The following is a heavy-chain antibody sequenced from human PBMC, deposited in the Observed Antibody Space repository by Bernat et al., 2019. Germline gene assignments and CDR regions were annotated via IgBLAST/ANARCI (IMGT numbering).Heavy chain of an antibody. CDR3: ARRLTRVVARTYYFDY. J-gene: IGHJ4*02. D-gene: IGHD2-15*01. CDR1: PGSISSSLYY. V-gene: IGHV4-39*01. CDR2: IHYSGDT. Sequence: QLQLQESGPGPVKPSETLSLTCTVSPGSISSSLYYWAWIRQPPGKGLEWVGSIHYSGDTYYNPSLKSRVTMSVDTSKNQFSLKLSSVTAADTATYYCARRLTRVVARTYYFDYWGQGTLVTVSS.